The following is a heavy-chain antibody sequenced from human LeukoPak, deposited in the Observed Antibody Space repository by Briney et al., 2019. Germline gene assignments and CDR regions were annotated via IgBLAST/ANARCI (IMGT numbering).Heavy chain of an antibody. D-gene: IGHD3-10*01. J-gene: IGHJ3*02. V-gene: IGHV5-51*01. Sequence: KHGESLKISCKGSGYSFTSYWIGWVRQMPGKGLEWMGIIYPGDSDTRYSPSFQGQVTISADKSISTAYLQWSSLKASDTAMYYCARTMVWGADAFDIWGQGTMVTVSS. CDR1: GYSFTSYW. CDR2: IYPGDSDT. CDR3: ARTMVWGADAFDI.